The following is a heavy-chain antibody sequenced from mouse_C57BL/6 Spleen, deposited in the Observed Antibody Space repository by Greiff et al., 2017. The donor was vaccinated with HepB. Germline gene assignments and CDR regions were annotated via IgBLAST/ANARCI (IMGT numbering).Heavy chain of an antibody. J-gene: IGHJ2*01. CDR1: GYTFTSYW. CDR2: IHPNSGST. V-gene: IGHV1-64*01. CDR3: ARRGGMGLFDY. Sequence: VQLQQPGAELVKPGASVKLSCKASGYTFTSYWMHWVKQRPGQGLEWIGMIHPNSGSTNYNEKFKSKATLTVDKSSSTAYMQLSSLTSEDSAVYYCARRGGMGLFDYWGQGTTLTVSS.